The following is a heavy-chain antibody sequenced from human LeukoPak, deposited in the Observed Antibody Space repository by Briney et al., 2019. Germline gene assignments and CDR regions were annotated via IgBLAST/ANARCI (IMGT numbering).Heavy chain of an antibody. CDR1: GFTFSSYS. CDR2: IRSKANSYAT. D-gene: IGHD6-6*01. Sequence: PGGSLRLSCAASGFTFSSYSMNWVRQASGKGLEWVGRIRSKANSYATVYAASVKGRFTISRDDSKNTAYLQMNSLKTEDTAVYYCTRVSGSSSVYFDLWGRGTLVTVSS. V-gene: IGHV3-73*01. J-gene: IGHJ2*01. CDR3: TRVSGSSSVYFDL.